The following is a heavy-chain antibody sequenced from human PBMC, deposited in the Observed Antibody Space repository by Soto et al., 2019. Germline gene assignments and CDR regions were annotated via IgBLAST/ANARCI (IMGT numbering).Heavy chain of an antibody. CDR3: EEENWYENYYFYVLDV. CDR1: GFTFTSSA. V-gene: IGHV1-58*02. Sequence: GSSVKDSCKASGFTFTSSAMQWVRQARGESLEWIGWIVVGSGNTNYAQKFQERVTITRDTSTSTAYMGLSSLRSGDTAVYYCEEENWYENYYFYVLDVGGQGSTVTVS. D-gene: IGHD1-1*01. J-gene: IGHJ6*02. CDR2: IVVGSGNT.